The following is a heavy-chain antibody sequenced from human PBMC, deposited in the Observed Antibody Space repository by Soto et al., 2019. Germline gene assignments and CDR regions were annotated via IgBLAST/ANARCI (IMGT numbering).Heavy chain of an antibody. V-gene: IGHV4-34*01. CDR3: ARDLGYSGTNWFDP. D-gene: IGHD5-12*01. CDR1: GRSFSGYY. J-gene: IGHJ5*02. Sequence: SETLSLPCAVYGRSFSGYYWSRFRQPPGKGLEWIGEINHSGSTNYNPSLKSRVTISVDTSKNQFSLKLSSVTAADTAVYYCARDLGYSGTNWFDPWGQGTLVTVSS. CDR2: INHSGST.